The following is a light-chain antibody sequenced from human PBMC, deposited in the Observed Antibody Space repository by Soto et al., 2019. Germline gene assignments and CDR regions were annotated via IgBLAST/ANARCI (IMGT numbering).Light chain of an antibody. Sequence: DIQMTQSPSSLPASVGVRVTITCRARQAFSTYLAWHQQKPGKVPTLLIYAASTLQSGVPSRFSGSGSGTDFTLTISSLQPEDAATYYCQKFNAVPTFGGGTKVEI. V-gene: IGKV1-27*01. J-gene: IGKJ4*01. CDR3: QKFNAVPT. CDR1: QAFSTY. CDR2: AAS.